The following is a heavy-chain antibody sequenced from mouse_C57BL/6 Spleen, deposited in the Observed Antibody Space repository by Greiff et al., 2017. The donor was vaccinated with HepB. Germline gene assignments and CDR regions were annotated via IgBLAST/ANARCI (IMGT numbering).Heavy chain of an antibody. D-gene: IGHD1-1*01. CDR2: IRTKANGSTT. CDR3: ARSRYVGYFDV. J-gene: IGHJ1*03. Sequence: EVQRVESGGGLVQPGGSLSLSCAASGFTFTDYYMSWVRQPPGKALEWLGFIRTKANGSTTEYSATVKGRFTISRDNSQSILYLQINALRAEDSATYYCARSRYVGYFDVWGTGTTVTVSS. V-gene: IGHV7-3*01. CDR1: GFTFTDYY.